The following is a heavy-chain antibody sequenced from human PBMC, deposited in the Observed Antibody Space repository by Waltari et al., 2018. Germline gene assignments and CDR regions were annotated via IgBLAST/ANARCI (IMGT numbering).Heavy chain of an antibody. V-gene: IGHV4-39*02. Sequence: QLHLQESGPGLVRPSETLSPTCSVSGGSITISSYYWGWIRQSPGKGPEWIGSISYSGRTYDKPSLRRRLTRAADSSKNHFSLNVTSVTAADTGVYYWARRRNIGGRGTFDNWGQGTLVTVSS. D-gene: IGHD1-1*01. J-gene: IGHJ4*02. CDR2: ISYSGRT. CDR1: GGSITISSYY. CDR3: ARRRNIGGRGTFDN.